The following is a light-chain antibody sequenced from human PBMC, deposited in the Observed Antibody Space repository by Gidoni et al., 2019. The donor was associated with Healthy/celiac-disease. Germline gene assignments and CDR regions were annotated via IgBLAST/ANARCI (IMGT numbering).Light chain of an antibody. V-gene: IGKV3D-15*01. J-gene: IGKJ3*01. Sequence: EIVMMQSPATLSVSPGESATLSCRASQSVSSNLAWYQQKPGQAPRLLIYGASTRATGIPARFSGSGSGTEFTLTISSLQSEDFAVYYCQQYNNWPRTFGPGTKVDIK. CDR2: GAS. CDR1: QSVSSN. CDR3: QQYNNWPRT.